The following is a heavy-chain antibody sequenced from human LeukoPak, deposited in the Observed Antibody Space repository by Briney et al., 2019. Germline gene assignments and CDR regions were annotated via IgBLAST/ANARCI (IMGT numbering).Heavy chain of an antibody. CDR1: GFTFSSYG. CDR2: IRYDGSNK. V-gene: IGHV3-30*02. D-gene: IGHD3-16*01. J-gene: IGHJ4*02. Sequence: GGSLRLSCAASGFTFSSYGMHWVRQAPGKGLEWVAFIRYDGSNKYYADSVKGRFTISRDNSKNTLYLQMNSLRAEDTAVYYCARVSYYDYVWGSSGYFDYWGQGTLVTVSS. CDR3: ARVSYYDYVWGSSGYFDY.